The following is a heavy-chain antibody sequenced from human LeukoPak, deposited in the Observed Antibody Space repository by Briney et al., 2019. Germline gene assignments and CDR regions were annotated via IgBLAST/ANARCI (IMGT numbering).Heavy chain of an antibody. J-gene: IGHJ4*02. CDR2: INPGDGST. CDR3: ARVGQLVXDX. CDR1: GYTFTNGY. V-gene: IGHV1-46*03. Sequence: GASVKVSCKTSGYTFTNGYLHWVRQAPGQGLEWVGIINPGDGSTKYAQKFQGRVTMTRDTSTSTVYMELSILGSEDTAVYYCARVGQLVXDXXGQ. D-gene: IGHD6-6*01.